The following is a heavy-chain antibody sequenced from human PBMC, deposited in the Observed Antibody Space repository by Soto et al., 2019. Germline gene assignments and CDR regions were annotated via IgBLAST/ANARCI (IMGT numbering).Heavy chain of an antibody. Sequence: EVQLVESGGGVVQPGGSLRLSCTASGFTFNTHLMHWVRQAPGTWLVWVSRIYFDGITTNYADSVKGRLTVSRDNAKNTVYLHGNTLRDEEPAVAYCARVGAMGVAYWGQGTLVTFSS. CDR3: ARVGAMGVAY. J-gene: IGHJ4*02. CDR1: GFTFNTHL. V-gene: IGHV3-74*01. CDR2: IYFDGITT. D-gene: IGHD1-26*01.